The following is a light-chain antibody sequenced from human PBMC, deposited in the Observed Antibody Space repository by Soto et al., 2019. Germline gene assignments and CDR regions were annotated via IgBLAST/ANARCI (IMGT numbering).Light chain of an antibody. V-gene: IGKV1-9*01. CDR3: QQLNSYPT. Sequence: DIQLTQSPSFLSASVGDRVTVTCRASQDISSYLAWYQQKPGKPPKLLIYGASTLRSGVPSRFSDSGSGTEFTLTISSLQPEDSASYYCQQLNSYPTFGQGTKLEIK. CDR2: GAS. CDR1: QDISSY. J-gene: IGKJ2*01.